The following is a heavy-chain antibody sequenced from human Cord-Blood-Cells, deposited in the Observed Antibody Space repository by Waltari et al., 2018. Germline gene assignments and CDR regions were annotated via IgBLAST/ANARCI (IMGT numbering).Heavy chain of an antibody. CDR1: GFTVSSNY. V-gene: IGHV3-53*02. Sequence: EVQLVETGGGLIQPGGSLRLSCAASGFTVSSNYMSWVRQAPGKGLELVSFIYSGGSIYYADSVKGRFTISRDNSKNTLYLQMNSLRAEDTAVYYCARDPTGYDAFDIWGQGTMVTVFS. CDR2: IYSGGSI. CDR3: ARDPTGYDAFDI. J-gene: IGHJ3*02. D-gene: IGHD3-9*01.